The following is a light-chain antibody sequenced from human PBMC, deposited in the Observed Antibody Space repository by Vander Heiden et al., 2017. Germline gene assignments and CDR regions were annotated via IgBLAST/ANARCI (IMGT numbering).Light chain of an antibody. Sequence: DIQMTQSPASLSASVGDRVTITCRPSQNISKSLSWYHQKPGKAPKLLMYAASNVQSGVPSRFSGSRSGTDFTLTISSLQPEDFGSYYCQLKNTFGQGTRLEIK. CDR1: QNISKS. J-gene: IGKJ2*01. V-gene: IGKV1-39*01. CDR2: AAS. CDR3: QLKNT.